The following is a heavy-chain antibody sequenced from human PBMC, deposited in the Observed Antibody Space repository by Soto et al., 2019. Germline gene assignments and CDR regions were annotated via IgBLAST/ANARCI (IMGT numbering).Heavy chain of an antibody. CDR2: ISGSGGST. Sequence: GESLKISCAASGFTFSSYAMSWVRQAPGKGLEWVSAISGSGGSTYYADSVKGRFTISRDNSKNTLYLQLNSLSAEDTAVYYCAKVKMETMVNYTWFDPWGQGTLVTVSS. D-gene: IGHD3-10*01. V-gene: IGHV3-23*01. J-gene: IGHJ5*02. CDR3: AKVKMETMVNYTWFDP. CDR1: GFTFSSYA.